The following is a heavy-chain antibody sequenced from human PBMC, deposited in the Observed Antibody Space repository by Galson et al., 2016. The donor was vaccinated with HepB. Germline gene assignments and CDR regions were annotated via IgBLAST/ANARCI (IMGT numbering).Heavy chain of an antibody. CDR3: ARDQAIRSSEDYYYGMDV. Sequence: SLRLSCAASGFMFDDYAMHWVRQGPGKGLEWVSSISWDSGSIGYADSVKGRFTISRDNGKNSLYLQMNSLRGEDTALYYCARDQAIRSSEDYYYGMDVWGRGTTVTFSS. CDR1: GFMFDDYA. V-gene: IGHV3-9*01. D-gene: IGHD2-15*01. J-gene: IGHJ6*04. CDR2: ISWDSGSI.